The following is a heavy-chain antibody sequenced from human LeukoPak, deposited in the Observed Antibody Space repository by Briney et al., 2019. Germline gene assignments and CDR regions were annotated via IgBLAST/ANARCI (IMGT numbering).Heavy chain of an antibody. D-gene: IGHD6-19*01. V-gene: IGHV1-69*01. Sequence: ASVKVSCKASGGTFSSYAISWVRQAPGQGLEWMGGIIPIFGTANYAQKFQGRVTITADESTSTAYMELSSLRSEDTAVYYCAVLWQWLVPRYYYWGQGTLVTVSS. CDR2: IIPIFGTA. CDR3: AVLWQWLVPRYYY. J-gene: IGHJ4*02. CDR1: GGTFSSYA.